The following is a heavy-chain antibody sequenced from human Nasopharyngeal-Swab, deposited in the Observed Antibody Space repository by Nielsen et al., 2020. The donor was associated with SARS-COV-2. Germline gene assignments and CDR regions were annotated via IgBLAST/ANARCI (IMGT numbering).Heavy chain of an antibody. D-gene: IGHD2-15*01. J-gene: IGHJ5*02. V-gene: IGHV3-33*06. Sequence: GGSLRLSCAASGFTFSSYGMHWVRQAPGKGLEWVAVIWYDGSNKYYADSVKGRFTISRDNSKNTLFLQMNSLSAEDTAIYYCAKGGYTTWFDPWGQGTLVTVSS. CDR1: GFTFSSYG. CDR3: AKGGYTTWFDP. CDR2: IWYDGSNK.